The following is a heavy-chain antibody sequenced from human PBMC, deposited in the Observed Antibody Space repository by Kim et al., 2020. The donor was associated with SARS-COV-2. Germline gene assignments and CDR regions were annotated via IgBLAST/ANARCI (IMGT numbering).Heavy chain of an antibody. CDR1: RYTFTNYY. V-gene: IGHV1-46*01. D-gene: IGHD3-10*01. J-gene: IGHJ4*02. CDR3: AGSGFGNAFPIFY. Sequence: ASVKVSCKASRYTFTNYYIHWVRQAPGRGLEWMGLINPRGDTTSYSQKFQDRITVTRDTSTNTIYMELNDLRSDDTAMFYCAGSGFGNAFPIFYWGQGTLVTVSS. CDR2: INPRGDTT.